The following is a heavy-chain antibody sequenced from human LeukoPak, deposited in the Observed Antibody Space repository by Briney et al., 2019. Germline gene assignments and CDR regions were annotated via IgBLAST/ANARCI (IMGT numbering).Heavy chain of an antibody. CDR3: AKVNYYDSSGSKVDYFDY. CDR2: ISGSGGST. V-gene: IGHV3-23*01. J-gene: IGHJ4*02. CDR1: GFTFSSYW. D-gene: IGHD3-22*01. Sequence: GGSLRLSCAASGFTFSSYWMSWVRQAPGKGLEWVSAISGSGGSTYYADSVKGRFTISRDNSKNTLYLQMNSLRAEDTAVYYCAKVNYYDSSGSKVDYFDYWGQGTLVTVSS.